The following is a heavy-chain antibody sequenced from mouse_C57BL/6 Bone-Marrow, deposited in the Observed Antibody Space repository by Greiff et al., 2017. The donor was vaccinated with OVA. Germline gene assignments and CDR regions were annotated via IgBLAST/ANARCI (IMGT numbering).Heavy chain of an antibody. CDR3: AKGYYYGSRSYWYFDV. J-gene: IGHJ1*03. CDR2: ISYSGST. D-gene: IGHD1-1*01. V-gene: IGHV3-8*01. Sequence: EVKLMESGPGLAKPSQTLSLTCSVTGYSITSDYWNWIRKFPGNKLEYMGYISYSGSTYYNPSLKSRISITRDTSKNQYYLQLNSVTTEDTATYYCAKGYYYGSRSYWYFDVWGTGTTVTVSS. CDR1: GYSITSDY.